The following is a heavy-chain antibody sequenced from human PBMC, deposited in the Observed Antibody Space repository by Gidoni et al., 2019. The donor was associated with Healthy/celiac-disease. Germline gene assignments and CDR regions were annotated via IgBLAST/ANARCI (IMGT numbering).Heavy chain of an antibody. Sequence: QLQLQESGPGLVKPSETLSLTCTVSGGSISRSSYYWGWIRQPPGKGLEWIGSFYYSGSTYYNPSLKSRVTISVDTSKNQFSLKLSSVTAADTAVYYCARRPYSSSSYYFDYWGQGALVTVSS. CDR3: ARRPYSSSSYYFDY. D-gene: IGHD6-6*01. J-gene: IGHJ4*02. CDR1: GGSISRSSYY. CDR2: FYYSGST. V-gene: IGHV4-39*01.